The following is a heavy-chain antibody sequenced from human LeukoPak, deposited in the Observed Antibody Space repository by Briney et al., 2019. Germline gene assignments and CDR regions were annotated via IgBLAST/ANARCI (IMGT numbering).Heavy chain of an antibody. CDR2: INHSGST. V-gene: IGHV4-34*01. CDR3: ASGLTVYDYIWGSYRSRSWFDP. Sequence: SETLSLTCAVYGGSFSGYYWSWIRQPPGKGLEWIGEINHSGSTNYNPSLKSRVTISVDTSKNQFSLKLSSVTAADTAVYYCASGLTVYDYIWGSYRSRSWFDPWGQGTLVTVSS. J-gene: IGHJ5*02. D-gene: IGHD3-16*02. CDR1: GGSFSGYY.